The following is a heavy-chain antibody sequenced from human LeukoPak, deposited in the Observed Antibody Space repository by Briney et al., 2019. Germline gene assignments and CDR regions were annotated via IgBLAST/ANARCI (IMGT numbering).Heavy chain of an antibody. CDR2: INHSGST. Sequence: SETLSLTCAVSGGSISSSNWWSWVRQPPGKGLEWIGEINHSGSTNYNPSLKSRVTISVDTSKNQFSLKLSSVTAADTAVYYCARVSGYKYYFDYWGQGTLVTVSS. CDR3: ARVSGYKYYFDY. V-gene: IGHV4-4*02. CDR1: GGSISSSNW. D-gene: IGHD3-22*01. J-gene: IGHJ4*02.